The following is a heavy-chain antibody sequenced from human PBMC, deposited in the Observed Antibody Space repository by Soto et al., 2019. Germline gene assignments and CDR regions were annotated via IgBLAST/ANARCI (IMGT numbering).Heavy chain of an antibody. CDR2: TYYRSKWYN. CDR3: ARDRTLVDTAMVDYYYYGMDV. V-gene: IGHV6-1*01. J-gene: IGHJ6*02. CDR1: GDSVSSNSAA. D-gene: IGHD5-18*01. Sequence: SPTLSLPCAISGDSVSSNSAAWHWIRQSPSRGLEWLGRTYYRSKWYNDYAVSVKSRITINPDTSKNQFSLQLNSVTPEDTAVYYCARDRTLVDTAMVDYYYYGMDVWGQGTTVTVSS.